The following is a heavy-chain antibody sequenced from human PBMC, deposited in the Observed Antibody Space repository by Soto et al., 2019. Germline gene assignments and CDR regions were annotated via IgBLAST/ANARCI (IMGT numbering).Heavy chain of an antibody. D-gene: IGHD2-15*01. Sequence: EVQLVESGGGLIQPGGSLRLSCAASGFTVSSNYMSWVRQAPGKGLEWVSVIYSGGSTYYADSVKGRFTISRDNSKNTLYLQMNSLRAEDTAVYYCARDLYPYSRYCSGGSCYSSSGMDVWGQGTTVTVSS. V-gene: IGHV3-53*01. CDR2: IYSGGST. J-gene: IGHJ6*02. CDR1: GFTVSSNY. CDR3: ARDLYPYSRYCSGGSCYSSSGMDV.